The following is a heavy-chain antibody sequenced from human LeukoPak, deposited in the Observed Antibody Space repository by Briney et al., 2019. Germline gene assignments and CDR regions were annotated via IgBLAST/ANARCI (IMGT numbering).Heavy chain of an antibody. Sequence: ASVKVSCKASGYTFTSYAMHWVRQAPGQRLERMGWINAGNGNTKYSQEFQGRVTITRDTSASTAYMELSSLRSEDMAVYYCARDPLSLYYSNYMDVWGKGTTVTVSS. CDR1: GYTFTSYA. V-gene: IGHV1-3*03. D-gene: IGHD3-10*01. CDR3: ARDPLSLYYSNYMDV. J-gene: IGHJ6*03. CDR2: INAGNGNT.